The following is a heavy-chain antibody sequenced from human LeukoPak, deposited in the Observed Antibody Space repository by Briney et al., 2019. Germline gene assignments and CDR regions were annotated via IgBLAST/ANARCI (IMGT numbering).Heavy chain of an antibody. V-gene: IGHV3-30*03. J-gene: IGHJ4*02. Sequence: GGSLRLSCAASGFTFSSYGMHWVRQAPGKGLEWVAVISYDGSNKYYADSVKGRFTISRDNSKNTLYLQMNSLRAEDTAVYYCARQRRYCSGDNCYQRTFDYWGQGTLVTVSS. CDR2: ISYDGSNK. D-gene: IGHD2-15*01. CDR3: ARQRRYCSGDNCYQRTFDY. CDR1: GFTFSSYG.